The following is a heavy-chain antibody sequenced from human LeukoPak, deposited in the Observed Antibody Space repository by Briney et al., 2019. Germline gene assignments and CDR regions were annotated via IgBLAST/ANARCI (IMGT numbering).Heavy chain of an antibody. J-gene: IGHJ5*02. CDR3: ATFSVYSSSFDP. CDR1: GYTFTGYY. Sequence: ASVKVSCKASGYTFTGYYMHWVRQAPGQGLEWMGWINPNSGGTNYAQKFQGRVTMTRDTSISTAYMELSRLRSDDTAVYYCATFSVYSSSFDPWGQGTLVTVSS. D-gene: IGHD6-6*01. V-gene: IGHV1-2*02. CDR2: INPNSGGT.